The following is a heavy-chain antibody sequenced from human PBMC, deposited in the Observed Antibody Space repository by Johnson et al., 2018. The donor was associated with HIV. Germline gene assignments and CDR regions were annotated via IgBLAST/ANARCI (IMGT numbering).Heavy chain of an antibody. CDR1: GFTVSSNY. CDR2: IYSGGST. CDR3: ARERHAFDI. J-gene: IGHJ3*02. V-gene: IGHV3-66*03. Sequence: VQLVESGGGLIQPGGSLRLSCAASGFTVSSNYMGWVRQAPGKGLEWVSVIYSGGSTYYADSVKGLFTISRDNSTNTLYLQMNSLRAEDTAVYYWARERHAFDIWGQGTMVTVSS.